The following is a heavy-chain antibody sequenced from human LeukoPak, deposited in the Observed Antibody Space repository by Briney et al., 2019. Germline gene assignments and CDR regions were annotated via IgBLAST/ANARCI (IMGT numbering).Heavy chain of an antibody. V-gene: IGHV3-23*01. J-gene: IGHJ4*02. D-gene: IGHD3-10*01. CDR3: AKVLRKGYYGPPLGY. CDR1: GFTFSDYA. Sequence: GGSLRLSCAASGFTFSDYAMSWVRQAPGKGLEWLSVISGGSSGSTYYADSVTGRFTVSRDNSKNTVDLQMNSLRAKDTAVYYCAKVLRKGYYGPPLGYWGQGTLVTVSS. CDR2: ISGGSSGST.